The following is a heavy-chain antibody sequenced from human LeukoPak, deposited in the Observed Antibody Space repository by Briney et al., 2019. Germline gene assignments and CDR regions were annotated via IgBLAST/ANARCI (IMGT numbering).Heavy chain of an antibody. CDR3: ARLGNWNSPRAHMDV. D-gene: IGHD1-1*01. V-gene: IGHV3-48*04. J-gene: IGHJ6*03. CDR1: GFTFSSYA. CDR2: ISSSGSTI. Sequence: LPGGSLRLSCAASGFTFSSYAMSWVRQAPGKGLEWVSYISSSGSTIYYADSVKGRFTISRDNAKNSLYLQMNSLRAEDTAVYYCARLGNWNSPRAHMDVWGKGTTVTVSS.